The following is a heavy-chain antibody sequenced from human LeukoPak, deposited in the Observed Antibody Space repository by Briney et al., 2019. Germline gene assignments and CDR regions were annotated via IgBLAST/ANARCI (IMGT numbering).Heavy chain of an antibody. D-gene: IGHD3-10*01. CDR1: GFTFSSYG. Sequence: GGSLRLSCAASGFTFSSYGMSWVRQAPGKGLEWVSAISGSGSSTYYAASVKGRFTISRDNSKNTLYLQMNSLRAEDTAVYYCAKAHYYYGSGSYIDYWGQGTLVTVSS. CDR3: AKAHYYYGSGSYIDY. J-gene: IGHJ4*02. CDR2: ISGSGSST. V-gene: IGHV3-23*01.